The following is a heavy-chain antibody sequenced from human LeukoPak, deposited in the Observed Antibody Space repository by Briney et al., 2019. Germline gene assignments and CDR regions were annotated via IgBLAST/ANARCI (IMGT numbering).Heavy chain of an antibody. D-gene: IGHD1-20*01. Sequence: PGGSLRLSCAASGFTFSTFAMIWVRQPPGKGLEWVSSIFPSGGEIHYADSVRGRFTISRDNSKSTLSLQMNSLRAEDTAVYYCAIGNWTSWGQGTLVTVSS. V-gene: IGHV3-23*01. CDR2: IFPSGGEI. CDR3: AIGNWTS. CDR1: GFTFSTFA. J-gene: IGHJ5*02.